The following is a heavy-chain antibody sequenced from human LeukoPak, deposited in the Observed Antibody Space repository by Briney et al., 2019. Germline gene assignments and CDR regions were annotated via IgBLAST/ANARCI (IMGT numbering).Heavy chain of an antibody. J-gene: IGHJ4*02. Sequence: SETLSLTCIVSGGSISSDYWNWIRQPAGKELEWIWRIYSSGSTNYNPPLKSRVTLSGDTSKSQFYLNLNFVTAADTAVYYCARHDYSNYLFDYWGQGTLVTVSS. CDR3: ARHDYSNYLFDY. V-gene: IGHV4-4*07. CDR1: GGSISSDY. CDR2: IYSSGST. D-gene: IGHD4-11*01.